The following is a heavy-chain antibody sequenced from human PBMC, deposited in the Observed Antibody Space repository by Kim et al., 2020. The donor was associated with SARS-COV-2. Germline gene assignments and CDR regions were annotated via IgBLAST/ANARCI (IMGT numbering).Heavy chain of an antibody. J-gene: IGHJ6*02. CDR2: ISYDGSNK. CDR1: GFTFSSYA. Sequence: GGSLRLSCAASGFTFSSYAMHWVRQAPGKGLEWVAVISYDGSNKYYADSVKGRFTISRDNSKNTLYLQMNSLRAEDTAVYYCARQYYYDSSGYYYSHYYYYGMDVWGQGTTVTVSS. CDR3: ARQYYYDSSGYYYSHYYYYGMDV. V-gene: IGHV3-30*04. D-gene: IGHD3-22*01.